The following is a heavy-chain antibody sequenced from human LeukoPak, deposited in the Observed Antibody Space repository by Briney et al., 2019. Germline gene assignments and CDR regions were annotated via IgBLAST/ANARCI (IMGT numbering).Heavy chain of an antibody. D-gene: IGHD5-24*01. CDR1: GYTFTGYY. Sequence: GASVKVSCKASGYTFTGYYMHWVRQAPGQGLEWMGWINPNSGGTNYAQKFQGRVTMTRDTSISTAYMELSRLRSDDTAVYYCARDLGMATITWDSGDFDYWGQGTLVTVSS. CDR2: INPNSGGT. CDR3: ARDLGMATITWDSGDFDY. J-gene: IGHJ4*02. V-gene: IGHV1-2*02.